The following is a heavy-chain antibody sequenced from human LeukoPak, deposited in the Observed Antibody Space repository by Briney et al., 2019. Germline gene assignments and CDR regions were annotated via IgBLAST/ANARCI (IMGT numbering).Heavy chain of an antibody. CDR2: IIPIFGTA. D-gene: IGHD3-3*01. V-gene: IGHV1-69*13. CDR3: GAFTIFGVVIYYYYGMDV. CDR1: GGTFSSYA. J-gene: IGHJ6*02. Sequence: ASVKVSCKASGGTFSSYAISWVRQAPGQGLEWMGRIIPIFGTANYAQKFQGRVTITADESTSTAYMELSSLRSEDTAVYYCGAFTIFGVVIYYYYGMDVWGQGTTVTVSS.